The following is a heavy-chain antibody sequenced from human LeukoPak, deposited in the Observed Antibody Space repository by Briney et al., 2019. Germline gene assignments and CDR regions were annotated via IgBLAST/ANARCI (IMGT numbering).Heavy chain of an antibody. J-gene: IGHJ4*02. V-gene: IGHV4-34*01. CDR1: AGSFSGYY. D-gene: IGHD5-12*01. CDR2: ITHSGST. Sequence: SETLSLTCGVYAGSFSGYYWTWIRQSPGKGLEWIGKITHSGSTNYNPSLKSRVTISVDTSKNQFSLKLSSVIVADTAVYYCARKPAYSGYDYWGQGTLVTVSS. CDR3: ARKPAYSGYDY.